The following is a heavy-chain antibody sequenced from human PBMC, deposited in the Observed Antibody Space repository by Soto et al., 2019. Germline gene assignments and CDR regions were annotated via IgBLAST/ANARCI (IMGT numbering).Heavy chain of an antibody. V-gene: IGHV3-48*02. CDR1: GFIFSHRG. Sequence: ETYLVESGGGLGRPGGSLRLSCAASGFIFSHRGIIWARQAPGKGLEWVAYICPRGITTYYADSVKGRFTLSRDNAHNSLYLQMDSLRDDDTAVYYCARVDGTTVETMFFDYWGQGIPVTVSS. J-gene: IGHJ4*02. CDR2: ICPRGITT. D-gene: IGHD5-12*01. CDR3: ARVDGTTVETMFFDY.